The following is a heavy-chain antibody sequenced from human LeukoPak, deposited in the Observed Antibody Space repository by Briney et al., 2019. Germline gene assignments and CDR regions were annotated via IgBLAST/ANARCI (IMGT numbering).Heavy chain of an antibody. D-gene: IGHD1-20*01. CDR3: ARAHNWKHGTFEH. CDR2: ISSSSSYI. J-gene: IGHJ4*02. CDR1: GFTFSSYS. V-gene: IGHV3-21*01. Sequence: GGSLRLSCAASGFTFSSYSMNWVRQAPGKGLEWVSCISSSSSYIYYADSVKGRFTISRDNAKNSPHLQMNSLRAEDTALYYCARAHNWKHGTFEHWGQGTLVTVSS.